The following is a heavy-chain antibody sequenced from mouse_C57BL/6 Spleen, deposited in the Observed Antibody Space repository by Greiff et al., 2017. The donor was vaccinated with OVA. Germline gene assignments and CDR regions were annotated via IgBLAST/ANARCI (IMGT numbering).Heavy chain of an antibody. J-gene: IGHJ4*01. V-gene: IGHV1-55*01. D-gene: IGHD1-1*01. CDR1: GYTFTSYW. CDR2: IYPGSGST. CDR3: VQGDDGSLEAMDY. Sequence: VQLQQPGAELVKPGASVKMSCKASGYTFTSYWITWVKQRPGQGLEWIGDIYPGSGSTNYNEKFKSKATLTVDTSSSTAYMQLSSLTSEDSAVYYGVQGDDGSLEAMDYWGQGTSVTVSS.